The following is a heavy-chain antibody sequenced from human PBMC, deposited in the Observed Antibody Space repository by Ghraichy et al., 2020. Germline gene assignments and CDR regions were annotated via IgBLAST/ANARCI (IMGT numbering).Heavy chain of an antibody. CDR3: ARDLSRYDFWSGYYRADYYYYGMDV. D-gene: IGHD3-3*01. CDR2: VYYTGST. J-gene: IGHJ6*02. Sequence: SETLSLPCTVSGGSISSTSYYWSWIRQPPGKGLEWIGSVYYTGSTHYNPSLKSRVTISADTSKKQFSLKLSSVTAADTAVYYCARDLSRYDFWSGYYRADYYYYGMDVWGQGTTVTVSS. V-gene: IGHV4-39*07. CDR1: GGSISSTSYY.